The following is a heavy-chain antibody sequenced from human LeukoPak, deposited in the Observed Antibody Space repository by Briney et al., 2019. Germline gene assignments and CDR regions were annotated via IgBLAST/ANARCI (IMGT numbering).Heavy chain of an antibody. V-gene: IGHV4-30-4*07. CDR3: ARQLVVAGTCFDY. CDR1: SGSISSGGYS. J-gene: IGHJ4*02. D-gene: IGHD6-19*01. CDR2: IDYSGNT. Sequence: SQTLSLTCAVSSGSISSGGYSWSWIRQPPGKGLEWIGYIDYSGNTNYNPSLESRVTISVDTSKNQFSLKLSSVTAADTAVYYCARQLVVAGTCFDYWGQGTLVTVPS.